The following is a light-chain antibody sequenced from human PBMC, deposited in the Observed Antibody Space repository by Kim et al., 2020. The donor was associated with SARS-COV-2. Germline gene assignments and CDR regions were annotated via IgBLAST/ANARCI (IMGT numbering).Light chain of an antibody. Sequence: QLVLTQSPSASASLGASVKLTCTLSGGHSTYAIAWHQQQPEKGPRYLMKLNSDGSHSKGDGIPDRFSGSSSGAERYLTISSLQSEDEADYYCKTWGTGIVVFGGGTQLTVL. J-gene: IGLJ2*01. CDR2: LNSDGSH. CDR3: KTWGTGIVV. CDR1: GGHSTYA. V-gene: IGLV4-69*01.